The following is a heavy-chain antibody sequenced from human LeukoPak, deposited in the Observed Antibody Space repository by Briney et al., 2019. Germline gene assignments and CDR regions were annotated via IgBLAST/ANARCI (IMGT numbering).Heavy chain of an antibody. Sequence: GGSLRLSCAASGFTFTDYAFHWVRQAPGKGLEWVTIISYSGESYADSVRGRFATPRDNSKNTVYLQMDSLRADDTAMYYCARNHFNQNVFDVWGQGTMVTVSS. CDR1: GFTFTDYA. CDR2: ISYSGE. V-gene: IGHV3-30*01. CDR3: ARNHFNQNVFDV. D-gene: IGHD1-14*01. J-gene: IGHJ3*01.